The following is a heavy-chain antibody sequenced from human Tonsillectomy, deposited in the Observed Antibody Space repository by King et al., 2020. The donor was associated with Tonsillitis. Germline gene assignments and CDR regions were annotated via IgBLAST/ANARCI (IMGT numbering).Heavy chain of an antibody. CDR1: GFPFSSYG. D-gene: IGHD6-19*01. CDR3: AKDLAGQFLVDGMDV. V-gene: IGHV3-23*04. Sequence: VQLVESGGGLVQPGGSLRLSCAASGFPFSSYGMSWVRQAPGKGLEWVSLISGSGDSTYYADSVKGRFTISRDNSKNMVYLQMNSLRAEDTAVYYCAKDLAGQFLVDGMDVWGQGTTVTVSS. CDR2: ISGSGDST. J-gene: IGHJ6*02.